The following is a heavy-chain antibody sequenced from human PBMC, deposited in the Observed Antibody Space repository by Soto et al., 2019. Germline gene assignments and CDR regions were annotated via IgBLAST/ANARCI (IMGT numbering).Heavy chain of an antibody. J-gene: IGHJ4*02. CDR2: ISYDGSNK. Sequence: QVQLVESGGGVVQPGRSLRLSCAASGFTFSSYAMHWVRQAPGKGLEWVAVISYDGSNKYYADSVKGRFTISRDNSKNTLYLQMNSLRAEDTAVYYCARRDSSGWLVFEEDYWGQGTLVTVSS. D-gene: IGHD6-19*01. CDR1: GFTFSSYA. CDR3: ARRDSSGWLVFEEDY. V-gene: IGHV3-30-3*01.